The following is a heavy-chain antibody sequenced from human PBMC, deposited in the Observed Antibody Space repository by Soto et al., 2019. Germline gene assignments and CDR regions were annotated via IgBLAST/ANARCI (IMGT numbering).Heavy chain of an antibody. CDR2: IYYSGST. J-gene: IGHJ4*02. Sequence: SETLSLTCTVSGGSISSYYWSWIRQPPGKGLEWIGYIYYSGSTNYNPSLKSRVTISVDTSKNQFSLKLSSVTAADTAVYYCARGVVVPADFDYWGQGTLVT. V-gene: IGHV4-59*08. CDR1: GGSISSYY. D-gene: IGHD2-2*01. CDR3: ARGVVVPADFDY.